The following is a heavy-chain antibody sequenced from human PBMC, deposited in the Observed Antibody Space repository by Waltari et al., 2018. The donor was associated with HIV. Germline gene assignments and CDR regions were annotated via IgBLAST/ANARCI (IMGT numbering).Heavy chain of an antibody. Sequence: LEFGGDFVQPGGRLRLSCVGPGFTFGDYAVSWVRQSPGRGLQWISRISVGGTTTSYANSVKGRFTIFRENSRNTLYLQLNDLRTEDTAVYFCIKEASLMVWAPEKSPVWGRGTTVTVSP. CDR3: IKEASLMVWAPEKSPV. J-gene: IGHJ3*01. CDR2: ISVGGTTT. V-gene: IGHV3-23*03. D-gene: IGHD3-10*01. CDR1: GFTFGDYA.